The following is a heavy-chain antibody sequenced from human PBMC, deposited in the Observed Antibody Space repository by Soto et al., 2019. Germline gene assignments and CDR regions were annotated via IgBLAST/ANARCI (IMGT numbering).Heavy chain of an antibody. V-gene: IGHV1-18*01. CDR3: ARDSDILTGRDAFDI. J-gene: IGHJ3*02. Sequence: GASVKVSCKASGYTFTSYGISWVRQAPGQGLEWMGWISAYNGNTNYAQKLQGRVTMTTDTSTSTAYMELRSLRSDDTAVYYCARDSDILTGRDAFDIWGQGTMVTVSS. CDR2: ISAYNGNT. D-gene: IGHD3-9*01. CDR1: GYTFTSYG.